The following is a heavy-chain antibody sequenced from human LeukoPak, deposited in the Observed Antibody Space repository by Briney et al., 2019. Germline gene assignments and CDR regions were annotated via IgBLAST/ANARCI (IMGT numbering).Heavy chain of an antibody. J-gene: IGHJ6*02. D-gene: IGHD6-6*01. CDR1: GFTFSSYG. Sequence: PGRSLRLSCAASGFTFSSYGMHWVRQAPGKGLEWVAVILYDGSNKYYADSVKGRFTISRDNSKNTLYLQMNSLRAEDTAVYYCAKDMRSSSPNFHYYGMDVWGQGTTVTVSS. CDR3: AKDMRSSSPNFHYYGMDV. V-gene: IGHV3-30*18. CDR2: ILYDGSNK.